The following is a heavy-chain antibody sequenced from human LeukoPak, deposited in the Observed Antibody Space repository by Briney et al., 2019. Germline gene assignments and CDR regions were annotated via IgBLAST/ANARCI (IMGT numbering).Heavy chain of an antibody. V-gene: IGHV1-69*13. J-gene: IGHJ5*02. CDR3: ARDIYYDSSGYT. CDR2: IIPIFGTA. D-gene: IGHD3-22*01. CDR1: GGTFSSYA. Sequence: ASVKVSCKASGGTFSSYAISWVRQAPGRGLEWMGGIIPIFGTANYAQKFQGRVTITADESTSTAYMELSSLRSEDTAVYYCARDIYYDSSGYTWGQGTLVTVSS.